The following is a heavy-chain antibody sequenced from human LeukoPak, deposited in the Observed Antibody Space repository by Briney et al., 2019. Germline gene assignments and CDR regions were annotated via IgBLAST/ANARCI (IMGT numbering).Heavy chain of an antibody. CDR2: IYHSGST. V-gene: IGHV4-38-2*02. J-gene: IGHJ4*02. Sequence: PSETLSLTCTVSGYSISSGYYWGWIRQPPGEGLEWIGSIYHSGSTYYNPSLKSRVTISVDTSKNQFSLKLSSVTAADTAVYYCASNIVATTFDYWGQGTLVTVSS. D-gene: IGHD5-12*01. CDR3: ASNIVATTFDY. CDR1: GYSISSGYY.